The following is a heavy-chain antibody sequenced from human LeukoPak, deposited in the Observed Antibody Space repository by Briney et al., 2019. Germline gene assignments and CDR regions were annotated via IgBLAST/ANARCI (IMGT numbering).Heavy chain of an antibody. CDR3: ANGYCSGGSCYCYYMDV. J-gene: IGHJ6*03. Sequence: GGSLRLSCAASGFSFSSYAMSWVRQAPGKGLEWVSAISGSGGYTYYADSVKGRFTISRDNSKNTLYLQMNSLRAEDTAVYYCANGYCSGGSCYCYYMDVWGKGTTVTVSS. D-gene: IGHD2-15*01. V-gene: IGHV3-23*01. CDR2: ISGSGGYT. CDR1: GFSFSSYA.